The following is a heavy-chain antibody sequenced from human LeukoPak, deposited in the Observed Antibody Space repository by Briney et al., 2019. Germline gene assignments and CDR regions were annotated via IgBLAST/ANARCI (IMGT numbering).Heavy chain of an antibody. D-gene: IGHD3-3*01. J-gene: IGHJ5*02. CDR3: ARVDYDFWSGHPGLDWFDP. Sequence: PSETLSLTCAVYGGSFSGYYWSWIRQPPGKGLGWIGEINHSGSTNYNPSLKSRVTISVDTSKNQFSLKLSSVTAADTAVYYCARVDYDFWSGHPGLDWFDPWGQGTLVTVSS. CDR2: INHSGST. V-gene: IGHV4-34*01. CDR1: GGSFSGYY.